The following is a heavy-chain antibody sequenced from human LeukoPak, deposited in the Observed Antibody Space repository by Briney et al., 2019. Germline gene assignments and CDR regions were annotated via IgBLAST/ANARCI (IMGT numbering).Heavy chain of an antibody. CDR1: GYTFTGYY. V-gene: IGHV1-2*04. D-gene: IGHD3-10*01. CDR3: ARDRGAYYYGSGSYYNLYYFDY. CDR2: INPNSGGT. Sequence: ASVKASCKASGYTFTGYYMHWVRQAPGQGLEWMGWINPNSGGTNYAQKFQGWVTMTRDTSISTAYMELSRLRSDDTAVYYCARDRGAYYYGSGSYYNLYYFDYWGQGTLVTVSS. J-gene: IGHJ4*02.